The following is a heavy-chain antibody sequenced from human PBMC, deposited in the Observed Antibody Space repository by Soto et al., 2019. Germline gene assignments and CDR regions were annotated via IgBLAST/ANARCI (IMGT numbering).Heavy chain of an antibody. J-gene: IGHJ4*02. CDR1: GGSISSGGYY. D-gene: IGHD6-19*01. CDR3: ARDTSSGWGEVDY. V-gene: IGHV4-31*03. CDR2: IYYSGST. Sequence: QVQLQESGPGLVKPSQTLSLTCTVSGGSISSGGYYWSWIRQHPGKGLEWIGYIYYSGSTYYNPSLESRVTISVDTSKNQFSLKLSSVTAADTAVYYCARDTSSGWGEVDYWGQGTLVTVSS.